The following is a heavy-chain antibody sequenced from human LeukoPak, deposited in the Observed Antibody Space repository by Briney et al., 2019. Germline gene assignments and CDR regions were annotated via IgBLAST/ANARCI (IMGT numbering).Heavy chain of an antibody. D-gene: IGHD6-13*01. CDR3: ARGGSSRLIDY. J-gene: IGHJ4*02. CDR2: IYYSGST. CDR1: GGSISSYY. V-gene: IGHV4-59*01. Sequence: PSETLSLTCTVSGGSISSYYWSWIRQPPGKGLEWIGYIYYSGSTNYNPSLKSRVTISVDTSKKQFSLELSSVTAADTAVYYCARGGSSRLIDYWGQGTLVTVSS.